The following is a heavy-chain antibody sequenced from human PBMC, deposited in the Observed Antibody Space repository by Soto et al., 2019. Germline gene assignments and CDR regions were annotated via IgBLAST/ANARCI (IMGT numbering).Heavy chain of an antibody. D-gene: IGHD3-3*01. V-gene: IGHV3-48*02. CDR2: ISSSSSTI. Sequence: PGRPLRLPCAASGFNFRNYSMNRVRQAPGKGLEWVSYISSSSSTIYYADSVKGRFTISRDNAKNSLYLQMNSLRDEDTAVYYCARDGGHYDFWSGYFSPYYYGMDVWGQGTTVTVSS. CDR1: GFNFRNYS. J-gene: IGHJ6*02. CDR3: ARDGGHYDFWSGYFSPYYYGMDV.